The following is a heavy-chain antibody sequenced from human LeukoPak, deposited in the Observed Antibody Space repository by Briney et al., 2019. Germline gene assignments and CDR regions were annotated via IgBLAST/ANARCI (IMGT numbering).Heavy chain of an antibody. J-gene: IGHJ4*02. V-gene: IGHV4-34*01. CDR1: GGSFSDYY. D-gene: IGHD3-22*01. Sequence: SETLSLTCAIYGGSFSDYYWSWIRQPPGKGLEWIGEINHSGSTNYNPSLTSRVTMSVDTSKYQFSLKLSSVTAADTPVYYCARAPPRHFGTSGFYYNYWGQGTRVTVSS. CDR2: INHSGST. CDR3: ARAPPRHFGTSGFYYNY.